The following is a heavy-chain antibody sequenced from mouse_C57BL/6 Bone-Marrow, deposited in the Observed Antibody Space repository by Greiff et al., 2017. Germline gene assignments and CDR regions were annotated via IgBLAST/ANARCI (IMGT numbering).Heavy chain of an antibody. D-gene: IGHD2-4*01. J-gene: IGHJ3*01. CDR1: GFSLTSYG. V-gene: IGHV2-2*01. CDR2: IWSGGST. Sequence: VKLQQSGPGLVQPSQSLSITCTVSGFSLTSYGVHWVRQSPGKGLEWLGVIWSGGSTDYNAAFISRLSISKDNSKSQVFFKMNSLQADDTAIYYCARNFEGLYYDYGAYWGQGTLVTVSA. CDR3: ARNFEGLYYDYGAY.